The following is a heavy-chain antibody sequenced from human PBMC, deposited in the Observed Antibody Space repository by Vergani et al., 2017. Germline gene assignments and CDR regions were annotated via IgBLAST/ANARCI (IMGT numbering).Heavy chain of an antibody. D-gene: IGHD5-24*01. CDR1: GFTFISYG. CDR3: AAYRRWPALGAFDI. Sequence: QVQLVESGGGVFQPGRSLRLSCAASGFTFISYGMHWVRQAPGKGLEWVAVISYDGSNKYYADSVKGRFTISRDNSKNSLYLQMNSLRTEDTALYYCAAYRRWPALGAFDIWGQGRMVTVSS. V-gene: IGHV3-30*03. J-gene: IGHJ3*02. CDR2: ISYDGSNK.